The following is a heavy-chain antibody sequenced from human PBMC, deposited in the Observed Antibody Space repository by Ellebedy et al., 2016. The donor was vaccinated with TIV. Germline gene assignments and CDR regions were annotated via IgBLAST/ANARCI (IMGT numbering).Heavy chain of an antibody. V-gene: IGHV5-51*01. Sequence: GESLKISXKGSGYSFSTYWVAWVRQLPGKGLECMGIVYPDDSRTRYNPSFQGQVTISADKSTSTAYLQWSSLKASDTAMYYYASYYGSGSYYSLDYWGQGTLVTVSS. CDR1: GYSFSTYW. J-gene: IGHJ4*02. D-gene: IGHD3-10*01. CDR2: VYPDDSRT. CDR3: ASYYGSGSYYSLDY.